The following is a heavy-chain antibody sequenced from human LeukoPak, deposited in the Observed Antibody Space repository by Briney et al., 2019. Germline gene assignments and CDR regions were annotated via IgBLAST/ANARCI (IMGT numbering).Heavy chain of an antibody. CDR2: MNPNSGNT. V-gene: IGHV1-8*01. CDR3: ARGIVGDTHYYYYYMDV. J-gene: IGHJ6*03. Sequence: VKVSCKASGYTFTSYDINWVRQATGQGLEWMGWMNPNSGNTGYAQKFQGRVTMTRNTSISTAYMELSSLRSEDTAVYYCARGIVGDTHYYYYYMDVWGKGTTVTISS. D-gene: IGHD1-26*01. CDR1: GYTFTSYD.